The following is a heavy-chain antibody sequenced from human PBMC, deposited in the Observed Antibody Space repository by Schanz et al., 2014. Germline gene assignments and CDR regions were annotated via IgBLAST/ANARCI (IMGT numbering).Heavy chain of an antibody. J-gene: IGHJ5*02. V-gene: IGHV4-59*08. CDR1: GGDIGNYY. CDR3: AKFLYDDPS. D-gene: IGHD3-3*01. Sequence: QVPLQESGPGLVKPSETLSLTCSVSGGDIGNYYWSWIRQPPGKGLEWIGYIHQSGGTNYNPSLKSRVTILVDTSKTQFPLRLPSLTAADTAVYYCAKFLYDDPSWGQGTLVTVSS. CDR2: IHQSGGT.